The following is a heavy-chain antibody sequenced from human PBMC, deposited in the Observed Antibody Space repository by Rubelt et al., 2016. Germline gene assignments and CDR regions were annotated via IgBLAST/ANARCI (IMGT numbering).Heavy chain of an antibody. D-gene: IGHD3-3*01. CDR1: GASVSSHY. CDR3: ATIPNPLRLLEHFDC. V-gene: IGHV4-59*04. Sequence: QVQLQESGPGLVKPSETLSLTCVVSGASVSSHYWSWIRQPPGRGLEWIGSIYYGGSTSYNPSLKSRVTISVDTSKNQFSLKLNSVTAADTAVYYCATIPNPLRLLEHFDCWGLGTLVTVSS. J-gene: IGHJ4*02. CDR2: IYYGGST.